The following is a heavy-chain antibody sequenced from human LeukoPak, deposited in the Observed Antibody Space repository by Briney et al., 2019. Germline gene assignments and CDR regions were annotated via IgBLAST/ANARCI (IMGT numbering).Heavy chain of an antibody. J-gene: IGHJ5*02. CDR2: INPNSGGT. D-gene: IGHD3-3*01. Sequence: ASVKVSCKASGYTFTGYYTHWVRQAPGQGLEWMGWINPNSGGTNYAQKFQGRVTMTRDTSISTAYMELSRLRSDDTAVYYCARDHPGRIPDSRFWSGSNYNWFDPWGQGTLVTVSS. CDR1: GYTFTGYY. CDR3: ARDHPGRIPDSRFWSGSNYNWFDP. V-gene: IGHV1-2*02.